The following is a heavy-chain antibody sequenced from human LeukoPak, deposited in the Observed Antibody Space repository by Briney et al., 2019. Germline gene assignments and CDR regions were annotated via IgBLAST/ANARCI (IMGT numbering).Heavy chain of an antibody. Sequence: SVKVSCKASGGTFSSYAISWVRQAPGQGLEWMGRIIPILGIANYAQKFQGRVTITADKSTSTAYMELSSLRSEDTAVYYCATRQASGSVNYDILTGYYPHFDYWGQGTLVTVSS. CDR1: GGTFSSYA. D-gene: IGHD3-9*01. CDR2: IIPILGIA. V-gene: IGHV1-69*04. CDR3: ATRQASGSVNYDILTGYYPHFDY. J-gene: IGHJ4*02.